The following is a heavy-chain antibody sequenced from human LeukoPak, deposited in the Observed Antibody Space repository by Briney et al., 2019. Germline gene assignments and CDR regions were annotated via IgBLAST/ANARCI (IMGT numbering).Heavy chain of an antibody. V-gene: IGHV4-59*08. CDR2: IHYSGST. CDR1: GCSLNNYY. D-gene: IGHD2-2*01. Sequence: SETPSRTCTVSGCSLNNYYWGWIPQPPGEGMEWIGSIHYSGSTTYNPSLKSPVTISVDTSKNQFSLKLSSVTAADTAVYYCARRLGSSSTGFDYWGQGTLVTVSS. J-gene: IGHJ4*02. CDR3: ARRLGSSSTGFDY.